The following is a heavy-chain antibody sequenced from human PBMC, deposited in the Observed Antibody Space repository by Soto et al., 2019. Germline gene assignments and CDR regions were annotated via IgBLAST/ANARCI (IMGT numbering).Heavy chain of an antibody. CDR1: GLILTRYR. J-gene: IGHJ4*02. CDR3: ARENYYATSGLDF. V-gene: IGHV3-33*01. CDR2: IWCDGNSK. D-gene: IGHD3-10*01. Sequence: GGSRRLSCTSSGLILTRYRMHWVRQAPGKGLEWVAGIWCDGNSKYYEDSVKGRFTISRDNSKNTLYLEMSSLRGDDTAVYYCARENYYATSGLDFWGQGP.